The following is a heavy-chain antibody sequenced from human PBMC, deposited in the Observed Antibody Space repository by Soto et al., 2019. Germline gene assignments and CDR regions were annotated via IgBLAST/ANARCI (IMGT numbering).Heavy chain of an antibody. CDR1: GFTFSSYA. D-gene: IGHD2-2*01. CDR2: ISGSGGST. J-gene: IGHJ4*02. Sequence: GGSLRLSCAASGFTFSSYAMSWVRQAPGKGLERVSAISGSGGSTYYTDSVKGRFTISRDNAKNTLYLQMNSLRAEDTAVYYCAKNGDIAVVPAATFDYWGRGTLVTVSS. V-gene: IGHV3-23*01. CDR3: AKNGDIAVVPAATFDY.